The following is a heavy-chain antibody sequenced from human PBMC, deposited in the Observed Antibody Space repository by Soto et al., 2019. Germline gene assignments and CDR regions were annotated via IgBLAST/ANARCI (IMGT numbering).Heavy chain of an antibody. D-gene: IGHD1-1*01. CDR2: IYHSGST. Sequence: SETLSLTCNVSGGSISSSNWWSWVRQPPGKGLEWIGEIYHSGSTNYNPSLKSRVTISVDKSKKQFSLKLRSVTAADTAVYYCVRDGTKTLRDCFDPWGQGISVTVSS. CDR1: GGSISSSNW. V-gene: IGHV4-4*02. CDR3: VRDGTKTLRDCFDP. J-gene: IGHJ5*02.